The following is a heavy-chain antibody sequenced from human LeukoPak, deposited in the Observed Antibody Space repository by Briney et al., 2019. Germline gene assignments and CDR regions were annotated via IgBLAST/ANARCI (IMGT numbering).Heavy chain of an antibody. J-gene: IGHJ4*02. D-gene: IGHD2-15*01. CDR3: ASQDIVVESGPIDY. Sequence: ESGGGVVQPGRSLRLSCAASGFTFSSYSMNWVRQAPGKGLEWVSSISSSSSYIYYADSVKGRFTISRDNAKNSLYLQMNSLRAEDTAVYYCASQDIVVESGPIDYWGQGTLVTVSS. CDR1: GFTFSSYS. CDR2: ISSSSSYI. V-gene: IGHV3-21*01.